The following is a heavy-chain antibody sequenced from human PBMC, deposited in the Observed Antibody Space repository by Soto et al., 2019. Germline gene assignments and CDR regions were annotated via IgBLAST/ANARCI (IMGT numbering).Heavy chain of an antibody. J-gene: IGHJ4*02. D-gene: IGHD2-21*01. Sequence: QVQLQESGPGLVKPSGTLSLTCVVSGASISNSHWLSWVRQPPGEGLEWIGEIYHSGSTNYNPSLGSRVTISVDKSKNQISLRLNSATAADTAVYYCAKAAAYGLESWGPGILVTVSS. V-gene: IGHV4-4*02. CDR3: AKAAAYGLES. CDR2: IYHSGST. CDR1: GASISNSHW.